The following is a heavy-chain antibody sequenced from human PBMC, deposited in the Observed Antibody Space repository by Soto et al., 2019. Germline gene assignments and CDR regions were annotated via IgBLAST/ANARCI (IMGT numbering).Heavy chain of an antibody. Sequence: PSEALLLTCAISGYRVPCKSPAWNWIGHSPSRGLEWLGRTYYRSRWYNDYAVSVKSRITVNPDTSKSQFSLHLNSVTPVDTAVYYCAGTTSLQWYYMGVWDKGTTVTVSS. D-gene: IGHD1-7*01. CDR1: GYRVPCKSPA. V-gene: IGHV6-1*01. CDR3: AGTTSLQWYYMGV. CDR2: TYYRSRWYN. J-gene: IGHJ6*03.